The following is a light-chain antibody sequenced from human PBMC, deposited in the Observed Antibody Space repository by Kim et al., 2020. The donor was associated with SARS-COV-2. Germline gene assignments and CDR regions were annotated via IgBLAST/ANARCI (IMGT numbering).Light chain of an antibody. Sequence: SASVGDRCTITCRASQSISSWLAWYQQKPGKAPKLLIYKASSLESGVPSRFSGSGSGTEFTLTISSLQPDDFATYYCQQYNSYSYTFGQGTKLEI. J-gene: IGKJ2*01. CDR1: QSISSW. CDR2: KAS. CDR3: QQYNSYSYT. V-gene: IGKV1-5*03.